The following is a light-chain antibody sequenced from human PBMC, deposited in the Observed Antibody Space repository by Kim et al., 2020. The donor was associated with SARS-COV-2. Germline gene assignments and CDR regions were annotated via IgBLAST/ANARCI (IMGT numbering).Light chain of an antibody. Sequence: PGESATLASRASQSVSSYLAWFEQKRDQAPRLLIYDASNRAAGIQARFSGSGAGTEFTLTISSLEPEDFAGYYCQQRSSWPSRTFGGGSKVDIK. V-gene: IGKV3-11*01. CDR1: QSVSSY. CDR2: DAS. J-gene: IGKJ4*01. CDR3: QQRSSWPSRT.